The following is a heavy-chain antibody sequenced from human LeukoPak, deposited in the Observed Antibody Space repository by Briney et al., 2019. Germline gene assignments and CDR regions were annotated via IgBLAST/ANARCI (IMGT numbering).Heavy chain of an antibody. Sequence: ASVKVSCKASGYTFTGYYMHWVRQAPGQGLEWMGRINPNSGGTNYAQKFQGRVTMTRDTSISTAYMELSRLRSDDTAVYYCARAGDSRPYYLDYWGQGTLVTVSS. CDR1: GYTFTGYY. D-gene: IGHD3-22*01. V-gene: IGHV1-2*06. CDR2: INPNSGGT. J-gene: IGHJ4*02. CDR3: ARAGDSRPYYLDY.